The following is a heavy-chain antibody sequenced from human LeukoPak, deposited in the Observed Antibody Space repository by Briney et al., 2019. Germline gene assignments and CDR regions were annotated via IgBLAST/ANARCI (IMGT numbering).Heavy chain of an antibody. J-gene: IGHJ4*02. CDR3: ARGAGNYDSSGLPDGDY. D-gene: IGHD3-22*01. CDR1: GFTFNSYG. Sequence: GRSLRLSCAASGFTFNSYGMHWVRQAPGKGLEWVAVIWYDGSNKYYADSVKGRFTISRDNSKNTLYLQMNSLRAEDTAVYYCARGAGNYDSSGLPDGDYWGQGTLVSVSS. V-gene: IGHV3-33*01. CDR2: IWYDGSNK.